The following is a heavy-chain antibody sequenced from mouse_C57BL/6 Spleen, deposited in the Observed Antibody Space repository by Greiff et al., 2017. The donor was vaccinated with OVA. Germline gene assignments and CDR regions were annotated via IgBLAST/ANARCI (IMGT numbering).Heavy chain of an antibody. CDR1: GFTFSDYY. J-gene: IGHJ1*03. D-gene: IGHD1-1*01. CDR2: INYDGSST. Sequence: DVMVVESEGGLVQPGSSMKLSCTASGFTFSDYYMAWVRQVPEKGLEWVANINYDGSSTYYLDSLKSRFIISRDNAKNNLYLQMSSLKSEDTATYDCAMYYGSRYVGYFDVWGTGTTVTVSS. CDR3: AMYYGSRYVGYFDV. V-gene: IGHV5-16*01.